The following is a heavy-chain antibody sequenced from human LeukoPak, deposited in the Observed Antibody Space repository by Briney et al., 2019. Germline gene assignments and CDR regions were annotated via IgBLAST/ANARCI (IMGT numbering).Heavy chain of an antibody. CDR3: ARVGYDTSGYFSRQIDY. J-gene: IGHJ4*02. CDR2: ISTDNGNT. Sequence: ASVKVSCEASGYIFTSFGITWVRQAPGQGLEWMGWISTDNGNTNYPQKLQGRVTMTTDTSTSTANMELRSLRSDDTAMYYCARVGYDTSGYFSRQIDYWGQGTLVTVSS. CDR1: GYIFTSFG. V-gene: IGHV1-18*01. D-gene: IGHD3-22*01.